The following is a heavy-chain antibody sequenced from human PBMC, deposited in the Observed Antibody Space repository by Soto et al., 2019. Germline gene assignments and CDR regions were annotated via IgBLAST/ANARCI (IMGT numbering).Heavy chain of an antibody. CDR1: GFSFNEAW. CDR2: IKTSAGGGAT. CDR3: TTGSVEGI. Sequence: EVQLVESAGGLVKPGRSLRLSCVASGFSFNEAWMKWVRQAPGEGLEWVGRIKTSAGGGATDYAAPVQGRFTISRDDSKNALYLHMNSLRTEDTAIYYCTTGSVEGIWGQGTTVTVSS. D-gene: IGHD2-15*01. J-gene: IGHJ6*02. V-gene: IGHV3-15*07.